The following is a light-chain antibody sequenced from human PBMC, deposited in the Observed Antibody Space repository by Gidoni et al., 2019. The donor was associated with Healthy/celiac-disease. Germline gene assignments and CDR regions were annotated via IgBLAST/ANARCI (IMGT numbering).Light chain of an antibody. J-gene: IGKJ4*01. CDR2: DAS. Sequence: EIVLTQSPATLSLSPGERATLSCRASQSVSSYLAWYQQKPGQAPRLLIYDASNRATGIPARFSGSGSGTDFTLPISSLEPEDFAVYYYQQRSNWPFTFGGGTKVEIK. CDR1: QSVSSY. V-gene: IGKV3-11*01. CDR3: QQRSNWPFT.